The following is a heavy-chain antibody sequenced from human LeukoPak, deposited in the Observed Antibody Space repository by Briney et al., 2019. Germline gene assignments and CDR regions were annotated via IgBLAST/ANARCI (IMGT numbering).Heavy chain of an antibody. CDR1: GFTFSSYA. CDR3: AKFVGSGWYNFDY. Sequence: GVTLRHSCAASGFTFSSYAMSWVRQAPGKGLEWFSAISGSDGSTYYADSVKGRFTISRDNSKNTLYLQMNSLRVEDTAVYYCAKFVGSGWYNFDYWGQGTLVTVSS. V-gene: IGHV3-23*01. CDR2: ISGSDGST. J-gene: IGHJ4*02. D-gene: IGHD6-19*01.